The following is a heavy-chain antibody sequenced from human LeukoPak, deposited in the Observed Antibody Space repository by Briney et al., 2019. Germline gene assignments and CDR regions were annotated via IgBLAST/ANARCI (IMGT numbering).Heavy chain of an antibody. CDR2: IWYDGSNK. D-gene: IGHD4-17*01. J-gene: IGHJ4*02. Sequence: GGSLRLSCAASGFTFSSYGMHWVRQAPGKVLEWVAVIWYDGSNKYYADSVKGRFTTSRDNSKNTLYLQMNSLRAEDTAVYYCARFGYGDYLHFDYWGQGTLVTVSS. CDR3: ARFGYGDYLHFDY. CDR1: GFTFSSYG. V-gene: IGHV3-33*01.